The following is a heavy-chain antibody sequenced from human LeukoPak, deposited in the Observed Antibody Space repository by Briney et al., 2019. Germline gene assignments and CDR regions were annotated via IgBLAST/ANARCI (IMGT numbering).Heavy chain of an antibody. D-gene: IGHD2/OR15-2a*01. V-gene: IGHV4-4*07. J-gene: IGHJ4*02. Sequence: SESLSLTCTVSGGSISSYYWSWIRQPAGKTLEWIGRIHSGGNTNYNPSLESRVTILVDTSKNQFYLRLTSVTAADTAVYYCARAHTFSCNGGPCPFFLDSWGQGTLVTVSS. CDR2: IHSGGNT. CDR3: ARAHTFSCNGGPCPFFLDS. CDR1: GGSISSYY.